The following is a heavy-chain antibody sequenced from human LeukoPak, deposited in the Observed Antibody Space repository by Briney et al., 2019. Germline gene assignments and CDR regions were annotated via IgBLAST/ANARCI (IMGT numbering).Heavy chain of an antibody. D-gene: IGHD2-2*02. J-gene: IGHJ4*02. Sequence: PSETLSLTCAVYGGSSSGYYWSWIRQPPGKGLEWIGEINHSGSTNYNPSLKSRATISVDTSKNQFSLKLSSVTAADTAVYYCARARGASGYCSSTSCYTRLYFDYWGQGTLVTVSS. CDR1: GGSSSGYY. CDR3: ARARGASGYCSSTSCYTRLYFDY. V-gene: IGHV4-34*01. CDR2: INHSGST.